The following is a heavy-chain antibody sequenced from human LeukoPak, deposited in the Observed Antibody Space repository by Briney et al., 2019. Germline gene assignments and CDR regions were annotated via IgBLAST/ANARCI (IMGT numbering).Heavy chain of an antibody. Sequence: ASVKVSCKASGGTFSSYAISWVRQAPGQGLEWMGGIIPIFGTANYAQKFQGRVTITADESTSTAYMELSSLRPEDTAVYYCAVEGVWTTAMVIGWGQGTLVTVSS. CDR1: GGTFSSYA. D-gene: IGHD5-18*01. CDR2: IIPIFGTA. CDR3: AVEGVWTTAMVIG. J-gene: IGHJ4*02. V-gene: IGHV1-69*13.